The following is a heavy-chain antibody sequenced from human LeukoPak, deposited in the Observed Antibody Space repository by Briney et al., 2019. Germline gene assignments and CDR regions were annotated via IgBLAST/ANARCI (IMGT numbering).Heavy chain of an antibody. D-gene: IGHD3-16*02. CDR1: GYTLTGLS. Sequence: ASVKVSCKVSGYTLTGLSMHRVRQAPGKGLEWMGGFDPEDGETIYAQKFQGRVTMTEDTSTDTAYMELSSLRSEDTAVYYCATRHTITFGGVIALGYYGMDVWGQGTTVTVSS. CDR2: FDPEDGET. CDR3: ATRHTITFGGVIALGYYGMDV. J-gene: IGHJ6*02. V-gene: IGHV1-24*01.